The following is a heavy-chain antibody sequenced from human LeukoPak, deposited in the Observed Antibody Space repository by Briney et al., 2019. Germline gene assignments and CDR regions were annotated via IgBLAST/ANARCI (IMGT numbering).Heavy chain of an antibody. Sequence: GGSLRLSCAASGFTFSNAWMSWVRQAPGKGLEWVGRIKSKTDGGTTDYAAPVKGRFTLSRDDSKNTLYLQMNSLKTEDTAVYYCTTAPPSIVGATRGYWGQGTLVTVSS. V-gene: IGHV3-15*01. D-gene: IGHD1-26*01. J-gene: IGHJ4*02. CDR1: GFTFSNAW. CDR3: TTAPPSIVGATRGY. CDR2: IKSKTDGGTT.